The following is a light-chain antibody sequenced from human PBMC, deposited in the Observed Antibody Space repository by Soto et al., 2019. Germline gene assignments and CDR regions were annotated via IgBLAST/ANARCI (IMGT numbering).Light chain of an antibody. CDR1: QSVSSSY. V-gene: IGKV3-20*01. CDR2: GAS. Sequence: VFTHSPGTLSLSPGERATLSCRASQSVSSSYLAWYQQKPGQAPRLLVYGASSRATGIPDRFSGSGSGTDFTLTISRLEPEDFAVYYCQQYGSSRTFGQGTKVDIK. J-gene: IGKJ1*01. CDR3: QQYGSSRT.